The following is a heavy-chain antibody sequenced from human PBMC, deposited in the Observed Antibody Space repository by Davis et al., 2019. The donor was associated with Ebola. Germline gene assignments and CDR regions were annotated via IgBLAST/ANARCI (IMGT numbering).Heavy chain of an antibody. CDR2: IESNTGGGTT. CDR3: TTYYYGSGSFYLADY. V-gene: IGHV3-15*04. J-gene: IGHJ4*02. D-gene: IGHD3-10*01. CDR1: GFSFSNTW. Sequence: PGGSLRLSCAASGFSFSNTWMSWVRQAPGKGLEWVGRIESNTGGGTTDYAAPVKGRFTISRDDSINSLYLQMNSLETEDTAVYYCTTYYYGSGSFYLADYWGRGTLVTVSS.